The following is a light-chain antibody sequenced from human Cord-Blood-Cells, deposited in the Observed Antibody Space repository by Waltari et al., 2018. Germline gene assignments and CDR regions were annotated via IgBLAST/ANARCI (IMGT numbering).Light chain of an antibody. J-gene: IGLJ2*01. Sequence: QSALTQPASVSGSPGQSITISFTGTSSDVGGLHYVLCFQQTPGKAPKLLIYDVRNRPSGVSNRFSGSKSGNTASRTISGLQAEDEADYYCSSYTSSSTVVFGGGTKLTVL. CDR3: SSYTSSSTVV. CDR2: DVR. V-gene: IGLV2-14*01. CDR1: SSDVGGLHY.